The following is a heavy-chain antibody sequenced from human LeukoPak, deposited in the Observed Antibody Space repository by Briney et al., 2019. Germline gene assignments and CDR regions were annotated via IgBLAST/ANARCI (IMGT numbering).Heavy chain of an antibody. V-gene: IGHV3-48*03. CDR3: ASLLYGYSYGPFPH. CDR1: GLSFSTYD. Sequence: SGGSLRLSCAASGLSFSTYDMTWVRQAPGKGLEWVSYIGSSTRTMYYAESLKGRFIISRDNAKNSLYLQMDSLRAEDTAIYYCASLLYGYSYGPFPHWGEGTLVTVSS. J-gene: IGHJ4*02. D-gene: IGHD5-18*01. CDR2: IGSSTRTM.